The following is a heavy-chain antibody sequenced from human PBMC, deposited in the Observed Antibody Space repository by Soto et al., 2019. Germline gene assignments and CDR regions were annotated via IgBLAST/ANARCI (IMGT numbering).Heavy chain of an antibody. CDR2: LFYSGST. V-gene: IGHV4-39*01. CDR3: AAFVVPASRNTDFDF. J-gene: IGHJ4*02. CDR1: GISVSSNDYY. D-gene: IGHD2-15*01. Sequence: KTSETLSLTCTVSGISVSSNDYYWGWVRQSPGKGLDWIGNLFYSGSTFYNPSLRSRVTISADTSKNQFSLRLSSVTAADTAVYYCAAFVVPASRNTDFDFWGQGTLVTVSS.